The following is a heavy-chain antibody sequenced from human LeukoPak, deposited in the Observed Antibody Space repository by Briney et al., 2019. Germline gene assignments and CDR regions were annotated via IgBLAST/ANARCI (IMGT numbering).Heavy chain of an antibody. CDR3: ARDYDPAAAGTDY. D-gene: IGHD6-13*01. J-gene: IGHJ4*02. Sequence: ASVKVSCKASGYTFTGYYMHWVRQAPGQGLEWMGWINPNSGGTNYAQKFQGRVTMTRDTSISTAYMELSRLRSDDTAVYYCARDYDPAAAGTDYWGQGTLVTVSS. V-gene: IGHV1-2*02. CDR2: INPNSGGT. CDR1: GYTFTGYY.